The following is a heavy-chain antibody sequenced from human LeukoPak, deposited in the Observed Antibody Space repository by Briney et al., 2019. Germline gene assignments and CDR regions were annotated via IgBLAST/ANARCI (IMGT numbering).Heavy chain of an antibody. Sequence: ASVKVSCKASGYTFTGYYMHWVRQAPGQGLEWMGWINPNSGGTNYAQKFQGRVTMTRDTSISTAYMELSRLRSDDTAVYYCVRDSSHYGSGSYYNTYYFDYWGQGTLVTVSS. V-gene: IGHV1-2*02. CDR3: VRDSSHYGSGSYYNTYYFDY. J-gene: IGHJ4*02. CDR1: GYTFTGYY. D-gene: IGHD3-10*01. CDR2: INPNSGGT.